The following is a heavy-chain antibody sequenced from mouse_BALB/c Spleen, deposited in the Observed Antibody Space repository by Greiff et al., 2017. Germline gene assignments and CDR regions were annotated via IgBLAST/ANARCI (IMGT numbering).Heavy chain of an antibody. CDR2: IWAGGST. CDR3: ARDDYYYFDY. D-gene: IGHD2-4*01. CDR1: GFSLTSYG. J-gene: IGHJ2*01. V-gene: IGHV2-9*02. Sequence: VKLVESGPGLVAPSQSLSITCTVSGFSLTSYGVHWVRQPPGKGLEWLGVIWAGGSTNYNSALMSRLSISKDNSKSQVFLKMNSLQTDDTAMYYCARDDYYYFDYWGQGTTLTVSS.